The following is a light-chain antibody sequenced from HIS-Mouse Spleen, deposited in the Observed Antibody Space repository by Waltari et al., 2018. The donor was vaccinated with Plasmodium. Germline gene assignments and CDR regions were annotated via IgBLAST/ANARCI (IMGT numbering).Light chain of an antibody. J-gene: IGLJ3*02. CDR2: EDS. Sequence: SSELPPPPSVSVSPGQKTRSTCSGDALPTKYAYWYQQKSGHAPVPLIYEDSKRPPGIPGRFSGSSSGTMATLTISGAQVEDEADYYCYSTDSSGNHRVFGGGTKLTVL. V-gene: IGLV3-10*01. CDR3: YSTDSSGNHRV. CDR1: ALPTKY.